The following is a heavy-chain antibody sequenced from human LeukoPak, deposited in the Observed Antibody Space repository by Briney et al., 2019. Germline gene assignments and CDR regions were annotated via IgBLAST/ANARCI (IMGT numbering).Heavy chain of an antibody. CDR1: GFTFSSYW. D-gene: IGHD3-10*01. CDR2: IKQDGSEK. Sequence: GGSLRLSCEASGFTFSSYWMSWVRQAPGKGLEWVANIKQDGSEKYYVDSVKGRFTISRDNAKNSLYLQMNSLRAEDTAVYYCARDIESGWFDPWGQGTLVTVSS. J-gene: IGHJ5*02. CDR3: ARDIESGWFDP. V-gene: IGHV3-7*01.